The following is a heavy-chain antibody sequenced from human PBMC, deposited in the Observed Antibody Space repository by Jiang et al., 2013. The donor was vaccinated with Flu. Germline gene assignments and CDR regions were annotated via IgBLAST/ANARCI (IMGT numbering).Heavy chain of an antibody. J-gene: IGHJ4*02. V-gene: IGHV1-46*01. CDR2: ISPSTGTT. CDR3: ARDLGTTAVTGLDY. D-gene: IGHD6-19*01. CDR1: GYTFTNYY. Sequence: SGAEVKKPGASVKVSCKASGYTFTNYYIEWVRQAPGQGFEWMGIISPSTGTTTYTQKFQGRVTMTRDTSTNTVYMELSSLRSDDTAVYFCARDLGTTAVTGLDYWGQGTLVTVSS.